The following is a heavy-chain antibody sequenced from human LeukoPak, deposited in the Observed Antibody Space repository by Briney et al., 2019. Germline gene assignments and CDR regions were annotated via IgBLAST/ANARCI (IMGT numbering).Heavy chain of an antibody. V-gene: IGHV3-23*01. CDR3: AEVESSYCRI. Sequence: GGSLRLTCTASGFIFRNFGMSWVRQAPGEGLDWVSFISGNGQNTYYRDSVRGRFTISRDNSKNSMYLQMSSLRAEDTAIYYCAEVESSYCRIWGQGTLVTVSS. CDR2: ISGNGQNT. CDR1: GFIFRNFG. J-gene: IGHJ4*02. D-gene: IGHD3-10*01.